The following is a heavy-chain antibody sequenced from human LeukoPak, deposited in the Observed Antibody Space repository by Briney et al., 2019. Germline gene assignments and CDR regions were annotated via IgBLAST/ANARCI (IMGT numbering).Heavy chain of an antibody. D-gene: IGHD6-19*01. V-gene: IGHV3-48*03. J-gene: IGHJ4*02. Sequence: QPGGSLSLSCAASGFTFSSYEMNWVRQAPGRGLEWVSNISGSGVTMYYAVSVRGRFTISSDDAKNSLYLQMNSLRAEDTAVYYCAREDIRLDYFDYWGQGTLVTVSS. CDR1: GFTFSSYE. CDR2: ISGSGVTM. CDR3: AREDIRLDYFDY.